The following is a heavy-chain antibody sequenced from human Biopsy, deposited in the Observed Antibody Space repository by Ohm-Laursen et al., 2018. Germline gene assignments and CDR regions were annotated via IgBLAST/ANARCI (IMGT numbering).Heavy chain of an antibody. J-gene: IGHJ4*02. V-gene: IGHV3-21*01. Sequence: SLRLSCAATGFTFSGFSMNWVRQAPGKGLKGVSSISASGNHIYYTDSVKGRFTVSRDNGKNSVYLQMNSLRVEDTAVYYCARDGEAKYCKHGVCPSDFWGQGTLVTVSS. CDR1: GFTFSGFS. CDR2: ISASGNHI. CDR3: ARDGEAKYCKHGVCPSDF. D-gene: IGHD2-8*01.